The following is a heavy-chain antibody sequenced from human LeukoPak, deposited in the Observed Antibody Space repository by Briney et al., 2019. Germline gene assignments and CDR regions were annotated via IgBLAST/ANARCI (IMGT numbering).Heavy chain of an antibody. J-gene: IGHJ4*02. Sequence: SETLSLTCTVSGGSISSGGYYWSWIRQHPGTGLEWIGYIYYSGSTYYNPSLKSRVTISVDTSKNQFSLKLSSVTAADTAVYYCASWDWTISRFDYWGQGTLVTVSS. D-gene: IGHD1-1*01. CDR3: ASWDWTISRFDY. V-gene: IGHV4-31*03. CDR1: GGSISSGGYY. CDR2: IYYSGST.